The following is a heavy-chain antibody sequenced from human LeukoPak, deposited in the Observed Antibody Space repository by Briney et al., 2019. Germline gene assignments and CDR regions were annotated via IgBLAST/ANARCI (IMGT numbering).Heavy chain of an antibody. J-gene: IGHJ4*02. Sequence: GESLKISCKGSGYSFTSYWIGWVRQMPGKGLEWMGIIYPGDSDTRYSPSFQGQVTISADKSISTAYLQWSSLKASDTAMYYCARLCYYGSGSPPPYFDYWGQGTLVTVSS. CDR1: GYSFTSYW. D-gene: IGHD3-10*01. V-gene: IGHV5-51*01. CDR3: ARLCYYGSGSPPPYFDY. CDR2: IYPGDSDT.